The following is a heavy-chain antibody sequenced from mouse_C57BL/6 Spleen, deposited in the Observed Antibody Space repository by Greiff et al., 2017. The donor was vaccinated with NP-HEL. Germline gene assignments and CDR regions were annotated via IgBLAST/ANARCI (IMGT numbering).Heavy chain of an antibody. Sequence: QVQLQQSGAELVKPGASVKMSCKASGYTFTSYWITWVKQRPGQGLEWIGDIYPGSGSTNYNEKFKSKATLTVDTSSSTAYMQLSSLTSEDSAVYYGARYCYGSSDWYFDVWGTGTTVTVSS. CDR2: IYPGSGST. D-gene: IGHD1-1*01. V-gene: IGHV1-55*01. CDR3: ARYCYGSSDWYFDV. CDR1: GYTFTSYW. J-gene: IGHJ1*03.